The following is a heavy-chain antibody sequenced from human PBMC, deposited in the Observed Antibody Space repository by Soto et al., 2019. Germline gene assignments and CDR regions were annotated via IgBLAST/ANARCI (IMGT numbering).Heavy chain of an antibody. J-gene: IGHJ4*02. CDR2: IYPSGGST. D-gene: IGHD3-10*01. V-gene: IGHV1-46*01. CDR1: GYTFTNYY. CDR3: ARDFSGPMDY. Sequence: ASVKVSCKASGYTFTNYYMHWVRQAPGQGLEWMGIIYPSGGSTRNAQKFQGRVTMTRDTSTSTVYMELSSLGSEDTDVYYCARDFSGPMDYWGRGPLVTVSS.